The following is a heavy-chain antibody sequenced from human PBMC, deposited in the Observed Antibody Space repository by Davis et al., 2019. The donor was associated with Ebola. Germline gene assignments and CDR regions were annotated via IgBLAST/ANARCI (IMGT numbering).Heavy chain of an antibody. J-gene: IGHJ6*03. CDR1: GGSISSSNW. D-gene: IGHD3-3*01. V-gene: IGHV4-4*02. CDR2: IYHSGST. CDR3: ARGSPIFGVVPYYYYMDV. Sequence: PSETLSLTCAVSGGSISSSNWWRWVRQPPGKGLEWIGEIYHSGSTNYNPSLKSRVTISVDKSKNQFSLKLSSVTAADTAVYYCARGSPIFGVVPYYYYMDVWGKGTTVTGSS.